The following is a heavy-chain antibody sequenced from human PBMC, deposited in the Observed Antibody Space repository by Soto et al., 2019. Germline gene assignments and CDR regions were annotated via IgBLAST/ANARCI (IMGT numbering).Heavy chain of an antibody. V-gene: IGHV3-23*01. CDR3: AKALLGGKFDY. CDR2: ISGTGGST. CDR1: GFTFNNYA. D-gene: IGHD2-15*01. Sequence: EVQLLDSGGGLVQPGGSLRLSCAASGFTFNNYAMNWVRQAPGKGLEWVATISGTGGSTYYADSVKGRFTISRDNSKNTLYLQMNSLRVEDTAVYYCAKALLGGKFDYWGQRTQVTVTS. J-gene: IGHJ4*02.